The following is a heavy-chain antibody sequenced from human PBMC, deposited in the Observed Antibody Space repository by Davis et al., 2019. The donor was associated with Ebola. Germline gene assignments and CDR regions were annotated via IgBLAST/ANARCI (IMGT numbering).Heavy chain of an antibody. CDR2: MNPNSGNT. V-gene: IGHV1-8*02. D-gene: IGHD6-6*01. J-gene: IGHJ5*02. CDR1: GYTFTSYY. Sequence: ASVTVSCKASGYTFTSYYMHWVRQAPGQGLEWMGWMNPNSGNTGYAQKFQGRVTMTRNTSISTAYMELSSLRSEDTAVYYCARRIAARPNWFDPWGQGTLVTVSS. CDR3: ARRIAARPNWFDP.